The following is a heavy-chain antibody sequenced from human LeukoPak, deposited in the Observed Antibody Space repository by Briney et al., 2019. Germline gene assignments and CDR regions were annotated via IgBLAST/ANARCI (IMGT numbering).Heavy chain of an antibody. D-gene: IGHD6-13*01. Sequence: SETLSLTCTVSGGSISSYYWSWIRQPPGKGLEWIGYIYYSGSTNYNPSLKSRVTISVDTSKNQFSLKLSSVTAADTAVYYCARSCSPKKSNDYWGQGTLVTVSS. J-gene: IGHJ4*02. CDR3: ARSCSPKKSNDY. CDR2: IYYSGST. CDR1: GGSISSYY. V-gene: IGHV4-59*01.